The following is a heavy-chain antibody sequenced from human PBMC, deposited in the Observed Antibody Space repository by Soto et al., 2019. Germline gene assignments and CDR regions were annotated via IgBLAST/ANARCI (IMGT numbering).Heavy chain of an antibody. CDR2: ISGSGTTI. D-gene: IGHD3-10*01. J-gene: IGHJ4*02. CDR1: GFSFCGHY. V-gene: IGHV3-11*01. Sequence: WGSLRLSCTASGFSFCGHYITWVRQAPGKGLEWISYISGSGTTIYYADSVRGRFTVSRDNAKNSLFLQLNSLRAEDTAVYYCAGDPYYYASDYWGQGTLVTVSS. CDR3: AGDPYYYASDY.